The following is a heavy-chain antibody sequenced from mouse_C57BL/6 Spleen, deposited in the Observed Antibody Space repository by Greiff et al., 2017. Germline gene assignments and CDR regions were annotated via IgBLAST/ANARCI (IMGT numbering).Heavy chain of an antibody. CDR1: GFTFSSYA. CDR3: ARDTFDY. Sequence: DVMLVESGGGLAKPGGSLKLSCAASGFTFSSYAMSWVRQTPEKRLEWVATISDGGSYTYYPDNVKGRFTISRDNAKNNLYLQMSHLKSEDTAMYYCARDTFDYWGQGTTLTVSA. CDR2: ISDGGSYT. J-gene: IGHJ2*01. V-gene: IGHV5-4*01.